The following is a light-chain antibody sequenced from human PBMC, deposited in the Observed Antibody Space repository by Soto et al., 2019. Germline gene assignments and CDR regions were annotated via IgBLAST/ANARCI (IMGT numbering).Light chain of an antibody. CDR1: SSDVGKYDY. J-gene: IGLJ1*01. CDR2: DVT. CDR3: CSHAGSYTFV. V-gene: IGLV2-11*01. Sequence: QSVLTQPRSVSGSPGQSVTISCTGISSDVGKYDYVSWYQQSPGKPPQLLIYDVTKRPSGIPDRFSGSKFGNTASLTISGLQADDDADYFCCSHAGSYTFVFGTGTKV.